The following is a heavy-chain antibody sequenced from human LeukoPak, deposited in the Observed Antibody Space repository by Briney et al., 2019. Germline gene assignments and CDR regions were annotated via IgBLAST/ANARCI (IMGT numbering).Heavy chain of an antibody. J-gene: IGHJ4*02. V-gene: IGHV3-7*01. D-gene: IGHD5-24*01. CDR1: GFTFSSYW. CDR3: ARDPVRGMATIYEDNDY. Sequence: GGSLRLSCAASGFTFSSYWMSWVRQAPGKGLEWVANIKQDGSEKYYVDSVKGRFTISRDNAKNSLYLQMNSLRAEDTAVYYCARDPVRGMATIYEDNDYWGQGTLVTVSS. CDR2: IKQDGSEK.